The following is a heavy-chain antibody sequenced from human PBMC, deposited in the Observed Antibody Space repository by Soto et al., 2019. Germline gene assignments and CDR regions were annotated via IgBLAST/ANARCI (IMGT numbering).Heavy chain of an antibody. Sequence: ASETLSLTCGVDGGSFSGYYWSWIRQPPGKGLEWIGEINDSGSTKYNPSLKSRITISVDTSKNQFSLHLSSVTAADTAVFHCARGQSYYYVTSGPSYHYFDYWGQGTLVTVSS. J-gene: IGHJ4*02. CDR2: INDSGST. CDR3: ARGQSYYYVTSGPSYHYFDY. CDR1: GGSFSGYY. V-gene: IGHV4-34*01. D-gene: IGHD3-22*01.